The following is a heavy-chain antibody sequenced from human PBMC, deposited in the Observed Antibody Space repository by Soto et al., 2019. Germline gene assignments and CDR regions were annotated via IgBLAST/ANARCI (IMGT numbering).Heavy chain of an antibody. J-gene: IGHJ4*02. V-gene: IGHV4-39*01. CDR2: IYYSGST. Sequence: SETLSLTCTVSGGSISSSSYYWGWIRQPPGKGLEWIGSIYYSGSTYYNPSLKSRVTISVDTSKNQFSLKLSSVTAADTAVYYCARRTRLYDYIWGSQSGTFDYWGQGTLVTVSS. CDR3: ARRTRLYDYIWGSQSGTFDY. CDR1: GGSISSSSYY. D-gene: IGHD3-16*01.